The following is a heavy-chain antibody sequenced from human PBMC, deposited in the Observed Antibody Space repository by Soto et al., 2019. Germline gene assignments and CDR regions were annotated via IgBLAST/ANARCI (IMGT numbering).Heavy chain of an antibody. CDR3: ARALFDSSGYYVPVFDY. V-gene: IGHV1-69*13. Sequence: SVKFFCKASGGTFSSYAISWVRQAPGQGLEWMGGIIPIFGTANYAQKFQGRVTITADESTSTAYMELSSLRSEDTAVYYCARALFDSSGYYVPVFDYWGQGTLVTVSS. CDR2: IIPIFGTA. CDR1: GGTFSSYA. J-gene: IGHJ4*02. D-gene: IGHD3-22*01.